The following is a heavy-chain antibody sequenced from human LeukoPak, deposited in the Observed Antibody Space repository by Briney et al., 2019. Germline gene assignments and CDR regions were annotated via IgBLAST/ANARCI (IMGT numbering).Heavy chain of an antibody. V-gene: IGHV1-2*04. J-gene: IGHJ4*02. Sequence: ASVTVSCKASGYTFTGYYMHWVRQSPGQGLEWMGWINPNSGGTNYAQKFQGWVTMTRDTSISTAYMELSRLRSDDTAVYYCALNRRGIAAAGTDGEYYFDYWGQGTLVTVSS. CDR2: INPNSGGT. D-gene: IGHD6-13*01. CDR3: ALNRRGIAAAGTDGEYYFDY. CDR1: GYTFTGYY.